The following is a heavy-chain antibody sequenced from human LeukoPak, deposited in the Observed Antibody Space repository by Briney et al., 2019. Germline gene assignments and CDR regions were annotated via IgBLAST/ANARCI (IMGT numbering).Heavy chain of an antibody. CDR2: ISSSSSYI. V-gene: IGHV3-21*01. D-gene: IGHD5-18*01. CDR1: GFTFGSYS. CDR3: ARAIGYSYGFDY. Sequence: GGSLRLSCAASGFTFGSYSVNWVRQAPGKGLEWVSSISSSSSYIYYADSMKGRFTISRDNAKNSLYLQMNSLRAEDTAVYYCARAIGYSYGFDYWGQGTLVTVSS. J-gene: IGHJ4*02.